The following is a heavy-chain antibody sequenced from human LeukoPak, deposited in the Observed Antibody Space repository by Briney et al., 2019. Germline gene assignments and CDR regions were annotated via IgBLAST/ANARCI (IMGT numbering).Heavy chain of an antibody. CDR1: GITFSSYW. CDR3: ARDGRPLDY. CDR2: IKQDGGEK. J-gene: IGHJ4*02. Sequence: HPGGSLRLSCADSGITFSSYWMSWARQAPGKGLEWVANIKQDGGEKYYVDSVKGRFTISRDNAKNSLYLQMNNLRVEDTAVYYCARDGRPLDYWGQGTLVTVSS. V-gene: IGHV3-7*03.